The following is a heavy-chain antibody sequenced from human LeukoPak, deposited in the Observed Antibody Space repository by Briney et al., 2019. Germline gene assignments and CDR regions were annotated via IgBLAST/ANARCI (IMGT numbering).Heavy chain of an antibody. Sequence: SETLSLTCAVSGGSISSGGYSWSWIRQPPGKGLGWIGYIYHSGSTYYNPSLKSRVTISVDRSKNQFSLKLSSVTAADTAVYYCARDRGYCSSTSCYPNWFDPWGQGTLVTVSS. CDR2: IYHSGST. J-gene: IGHJ5*02. CDR3: ARDRGYCSSTSCYPNWFDP. CDR1: GGSISSGGYS. V-gene: IGHV4-30-2*01. D-gene: IGHD2-2*01.